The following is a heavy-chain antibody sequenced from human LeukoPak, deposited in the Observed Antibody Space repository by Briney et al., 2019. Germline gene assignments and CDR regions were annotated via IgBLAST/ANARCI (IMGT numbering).Heavy chain of an antibody. V-gene: IGHV4-4*07. Sequence: SETLSLTCTVSGVSVRGNYWSWIRQPPGKGLEWIGRVYTGGIPNYNSSLKSRFTLSLDTSKNPYSMNLSSVGAADTAVYFCARGSSFSDFDYWGQGALVTVSS. D-gene: IGHD1-26*01. J-gene: IGHJ4*02. CDR3: ARGSSFSDFDY. CDR1: GVSVRGNY. CDR2: VYTGGIP.